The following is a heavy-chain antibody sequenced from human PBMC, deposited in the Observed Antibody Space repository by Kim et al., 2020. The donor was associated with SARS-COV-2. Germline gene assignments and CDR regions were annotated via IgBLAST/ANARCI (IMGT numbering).Heavy chain of an antibody. D-gene: IGHD2-2*01. CDR1: GYTFTSYG. J-gene: IGHJ5*02. V-gene: IGHV1-18*04. Sequence: ASVKVSCKASGYTFTSYGISWVRQAPGQGLEWMGWISAFNGNTNYAQKLQGRVTMTTETSTSTAYMELRSLSSDDTAVYYCARGVWCSSTSCYENWFDPWGQGTLVTVSS. CDR2: ISAFNGNT. CDR3: ARGVWCSSTSCYENWFDP.